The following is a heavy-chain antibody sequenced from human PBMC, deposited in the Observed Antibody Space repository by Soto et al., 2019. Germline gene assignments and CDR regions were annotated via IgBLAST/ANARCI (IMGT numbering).Heavy chain of an antibody. Sequence: GGSLRLSCAASGFTFSSYAMSWVRQAPGKGLEWVSAISGSGGSTYYADSVKGRFTNSRDNSKNTLNLQMNSLRAEDTAVYYWAKRARGGGYRLPPSSGAWNNWGQGTLVTVSS. CDR2: ISGSGGST. J-gene: IGHJ4*02. V-gene: IGHV3-23*01. CDR1: GFTFSSYA. D-gene: IGHD2-2*01. CDR3: AKRARGGGYRLPPSSGAWNN.